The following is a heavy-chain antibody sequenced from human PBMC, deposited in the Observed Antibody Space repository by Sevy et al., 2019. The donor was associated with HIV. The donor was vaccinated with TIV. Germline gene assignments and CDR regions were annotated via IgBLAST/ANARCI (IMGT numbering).Heavy chain of an antibody. CDR3: ARAGSYAATYYYYYAMDV. J-gene: IGHJ6*02. D-gene: IGHD3-16*01. V-gene: IGHV3-7*01. CDR2: INQDGSEE. Sequence: GGSLRLSCAASAFTFSSYWMTWVRQAPGKGLEWVANINQDGSEENYVDSVKGRFTIFRDNAKNSLFLQMNSLRAEDTAVYYCARAGSYAATYYYYYAMDVWGPGTTVTVSS. CDR1: AFTFSSYW.